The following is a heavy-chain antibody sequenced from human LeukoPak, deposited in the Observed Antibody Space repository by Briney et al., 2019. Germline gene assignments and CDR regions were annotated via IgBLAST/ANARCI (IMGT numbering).Heavy chain of an antibody. V-gene: IGHV1-69*06. Sequence: GASVKVSCKASGGTFSSYAISWVRQAPGQGLEWMGGIIPIFGTANYAQKFQGRVTITADKSTSTAYMELSSLRSEDTAVYYCARDRVTMVRESLLWDAFDIWGQGTMVTVSS. CDR3: ARDRVTMVRESLLWDAFDI. CDR1: GGTFSSYA. J-gene: IGHJ3*02. D-gene: IGHD3-10*01. CDR2: IIPIFGTA.